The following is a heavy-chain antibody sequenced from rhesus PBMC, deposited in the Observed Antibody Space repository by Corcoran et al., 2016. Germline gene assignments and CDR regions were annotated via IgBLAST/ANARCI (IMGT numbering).Heavy chain of an antibody. D-gene: IGHD6-31*01. CDR3: ASVGYSSGWYANSLDV. Sequence: QVQLQESGTGLVKPSETLSVTCAVSGGSISSSYWRWIRQAPGKGLEWIGYIYGSGRSTNYNPSLKSRVTLSVDTSKNQFSLKLSSVTAADTAVYYCASVGYSSGWYANSLDVWGRGVLVTVSS. J-gene: IGHJ5-2*02. CDR2: IYGSGRST. CDR1: GGSISSSY. V-gene: IGHV4-169*02.